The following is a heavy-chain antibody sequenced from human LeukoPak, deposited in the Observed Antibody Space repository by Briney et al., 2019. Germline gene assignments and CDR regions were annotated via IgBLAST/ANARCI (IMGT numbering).Heavy chain of an antibody. CDR2: I. CDR3: ARKRPNYFDY. CDR1: GFTFSNYW. Sequence: GGSLRLSCAASGFTFSNYWMAWVRQAPGKGPEWVANITSVKGRFTISRDNAENSLYLQMNSLRAEDTALYYCARKRPNYFDYWGQGTLVTVSS. V-gene: IGHV3-7*01. J-gene: IGHJ4*02.